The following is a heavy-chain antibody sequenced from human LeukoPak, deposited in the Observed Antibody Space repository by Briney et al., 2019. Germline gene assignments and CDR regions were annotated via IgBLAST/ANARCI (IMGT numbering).Heavy chain of an antibody. V-gene: IGHV3-7*01. CDR3: ARDRPIAAAGTADY. CDR2: IKQDGSEK. CDR1: GFTFSSYW. D-gene: IGHD6-13*01. J-gene: IGHJ4*02. Sequence: PGGSLRLSCAASGFTFSSYWMSCVRQAPGKGLECVANIKQDGSEKYYVDSVKGRFTISRDNAKNSLYLKMNSLRAEDTAVYYCARDRPIAAAGTADYWGQGTLVTVSS.